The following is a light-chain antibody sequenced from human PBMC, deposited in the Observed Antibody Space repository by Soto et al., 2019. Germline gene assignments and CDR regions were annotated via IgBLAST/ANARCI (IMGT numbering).Light chain of an antibody. CDR1: ESVGHD. V-gene: IGKV3D-15*01. J-gene: IGKJ4*01. Sequence: RVRTHSPTLLSLSPGEIATLSCSASESVGHDVAWYHHQPGQGPRRLIYDTSDRATGVPARCSGSGSGTDVTLTISRLQAEDFAVYYCQQYYDSPPLPFGGGGKVDI. CDR3: QQYYDSPPLP. CDR2: DTS.